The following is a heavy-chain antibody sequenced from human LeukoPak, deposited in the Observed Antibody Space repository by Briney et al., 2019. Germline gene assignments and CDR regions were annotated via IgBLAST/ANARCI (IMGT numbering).Heavy chain of an antibody. CDR3: AREDGYSSSWYSDY. CDR1: GFTFSDYY. D-gene: IGHD6-13*01. CDR2: ISGGSTYT. J-gene: IGHJ4*02. V-gene: IGHV3-11*05. Sequence: PGGSLRLSCAASGFTFSDYYINWIRQAPGKGLEWVSYISGGSTYTKYADSVKGRFTISRDNAKNSLYLQMNSLRAEDTAVYYCAREDGYSSSWYSDYWGQGTLVTVSS.